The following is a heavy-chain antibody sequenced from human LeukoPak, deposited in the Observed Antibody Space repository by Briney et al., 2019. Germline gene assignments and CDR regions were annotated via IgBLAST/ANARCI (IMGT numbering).Heavy chain of an antibody. V-gene: IGHV5-51*03. CDR3: ARLKERTIDY. CDR1: GYSFPSYW. Sequence: GESLKISCKGSGYSFPSYWIGWVRQMPGRGLEWMGIIYPGDSDTRYSPPFQGQVTISADNSISTAYLTCTSLRASDTAIYYCARLKERTIDYWGQGTLVTVSS. J-gene: IGHJ4*02. CDR2: IYPGDSDT.